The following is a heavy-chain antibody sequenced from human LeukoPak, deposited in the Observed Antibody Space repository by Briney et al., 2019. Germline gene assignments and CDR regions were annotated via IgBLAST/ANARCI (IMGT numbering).Heavy chain of an antibody. CDR3: ARDEGSYYYGSGSRRDYYYGMDV. CDR2: MNPNSVNT. CDR1: GYTFTSYD. J-gene: IGHJ6*02. D-gene: IGHD3-10*01. V-gene: IGHV1-8*01. Sequence: ASVKVSCKTSGYTFTSYDINWVRQATGQGLEWMGRMNPNSVNTDYAQKFQGRVTMTRNTSISTAYMELSSLRSEDTAVYYCARDEGSYYYGSGSRRDYYYGMDVWGQGTTVTVSS.